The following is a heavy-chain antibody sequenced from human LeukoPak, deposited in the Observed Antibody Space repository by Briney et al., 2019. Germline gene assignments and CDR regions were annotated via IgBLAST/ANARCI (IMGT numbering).Heavy chain of an antibody. V-gene: IGHV4-59*08. J-gene: IGHJ4*02. CDR1: GGSISSYY. Sequence: SETLSLTCTVSGGSISSYYWSWIRQPPGKGLEWIGYIYYSGSTNYNPSLKSRVTISVDTSKNQFSLKLSSVTAADTAVYYCASPFYGDYGGYWGQGTPVTVSS. CDR2: IYYSGST. CDR3: ASPFYGDYGGY. D-gene: IGHD4-17*01.